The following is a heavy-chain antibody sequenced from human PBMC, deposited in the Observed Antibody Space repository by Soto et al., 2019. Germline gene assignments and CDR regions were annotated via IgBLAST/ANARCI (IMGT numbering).Heavy chain of an antibody. CDR2: ISGSGGST. CDR1: GFTFKVYA. D-gene: IGHD5-18*01. V-gene: IGHV3-23*01. Sequence: QPGGSLRISCEASGFTFKVYAMTWVRQAPGKGLEWVSAISGSGGSTYYADSVKGRFTISRDNSKNTLYLQMNSLRAEDTAVYYCAKDSSGGIQLWLPQDWGQGTLVTVSS. CDR3: AKDSSGGIQLWLPQD. J-gene: IGHJ4*02.